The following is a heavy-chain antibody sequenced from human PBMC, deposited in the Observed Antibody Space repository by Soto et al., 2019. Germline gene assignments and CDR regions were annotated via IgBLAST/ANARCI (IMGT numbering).Heavy chain of an antibody. Sequence: QLQLQESGSGLVKPSQTLFLTCAVSGGSISSGGYSCSWIRQPPGKGLECIGYIYHSESTYYNPYINSRVTLSVDMAKNQFSLKLRSLSAADTAVYYCARTPTPWGQGTLVTVSS. J-gene: IGHJ5*02. CDR3: ARTPTP. CDR1: GGSISSGGYS. D-gene: IGHD1-26*01. CDR2: IYHSEST. V-gene: IGHV4-30-2*01.